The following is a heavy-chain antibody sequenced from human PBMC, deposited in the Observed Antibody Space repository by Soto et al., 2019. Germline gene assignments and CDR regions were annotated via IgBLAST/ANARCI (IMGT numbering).Heavy chain of an antibody. J-gene: IGHJ4*02. D-gene: IGHD3-16*02. CDR3: AKDLLYTVWGSYRYFGGFDY. V-gene: IGHV3-23*01. Sequence: GGSLRLSCAASGFTFSSYAMSWVRQAPGKGLEWVSAISGSGGSTYYADSVKGRFTISRDNSKNTLYLQMNSLRPEDTAVYYCAKDLLYTVWGSYRYFGGFDYWGQGTLVTVSS. CDR2: ISGSGGST. CDR1: GFTFSSYA.